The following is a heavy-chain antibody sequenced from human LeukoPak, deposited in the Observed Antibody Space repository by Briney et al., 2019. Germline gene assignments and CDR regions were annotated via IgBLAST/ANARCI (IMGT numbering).Heavy chain of an antibody. Sequence: PSETLSLTCTVSGYSISSGYYWGWIRQPPGKGLEWIGSIYHSGSTYYNPSLKSRVTISVDTSKNQFSLKLSSVTAADTAVYYYARDPSVYYDTSGYYSGEDYWGQGTLVTVSS. CDR3: ARDPSVYYDTSGYYSGEDY. CDR1: GYSISSGYY. J-gene: IGHJ4*02. V-gene: IGHV4-38-2*02. D-gene: IGHD3-22*01. CDR2: IYHSGST.